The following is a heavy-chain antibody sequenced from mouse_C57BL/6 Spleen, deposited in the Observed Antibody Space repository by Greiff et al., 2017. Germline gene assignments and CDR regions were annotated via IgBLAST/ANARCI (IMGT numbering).Heavy chain of an antibody. CDR1: GYSITNGNLW. Sequence: VQLKESGPALVKPSQTVSLTCTVTGYSITNGNLWWDWIRQGSGSKLVWIGYISSSGSTDSNPSLKSPISITRDTSKNQLFLQLNSVTTEAIATYYCAREYGSSENAFDYWGQGTTLTVSS. CDR3: AREYGSSENAFDY. D-gene: IGHD1-1*01. V-gene: IGHV3-4*01. CDR2: ISSSGST. J-gene: IGHJ2*01.